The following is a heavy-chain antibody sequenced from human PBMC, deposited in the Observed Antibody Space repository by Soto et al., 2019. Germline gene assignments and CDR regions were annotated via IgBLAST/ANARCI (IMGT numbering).Heavy chain of an antibody. V-gene: IGHV4-34*01. J-gene: IGHJ6*02. Sequence: SETLSLTCAVYGGSFSGYYWSWIRQPPGKGLEWIGEINHSGSTNYNPSLKSRVTISVDTSKNQFSLKLSSVTAADTAVYYCASKGRGFKYYGMDVWGQGTTVTVSS. CDR2: INHSGST. CDR3: ASKGRGFKYYGMDV. CDR1: GGSFSGYY.